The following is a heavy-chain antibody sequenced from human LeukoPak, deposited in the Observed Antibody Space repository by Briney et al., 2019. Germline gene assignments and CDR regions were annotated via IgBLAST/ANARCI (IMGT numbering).Heavy chain of an antibody. CDR3: AGVYIYYYYYMDV. V-gene: IGHV1-2*02. J-gene: IGHJ6*03. Sequence: ASVKVSCKASGYTFTGYYMHWVRQAPGQGLEWVGWINPNSGGTNYAQKFQGRVTMTRDTSISTAYMELSRLRSDDTAVYYCAGVYIYYYYYMDVWGKGTTVAVSS. CDR2: INPNSGGT. D-gene: IGHD3-10*01. CDR1: GYTFTGYY.